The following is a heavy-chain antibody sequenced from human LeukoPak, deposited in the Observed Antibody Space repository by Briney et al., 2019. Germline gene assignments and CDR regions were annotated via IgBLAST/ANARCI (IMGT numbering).Heavy chain of an antibody. CDR1: GYTFTSYD. V-gene: IGHV1-8*01. J-gene: IGHJ4*02. Sequence: SVKVSCKASGYTFTSYDINWVRQATGQGLEWMGWMNPNSGNTGYAQKFQGRVTMTRNTSISIAYMEVSSLRSEDTAVYYCARGTRGDILTGYSLGYWGQGTLVTVSS. CDR3: ARGTRGDILTGYSLGY. D-gene: IGHD3-9*01. CDR2: MNPNSGNT.